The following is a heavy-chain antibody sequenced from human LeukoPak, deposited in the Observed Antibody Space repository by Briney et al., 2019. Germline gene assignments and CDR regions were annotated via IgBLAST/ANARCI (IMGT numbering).Heavy chain of an antibody. CDR1: GGPISSYY. Sequence: SETLSLTCTVSGGPISSYYWSWIRQPPGKGLEWIGYIYYSGSTNYNPSLKSRVTISVDTSKNQFSLKLSSVTAADTAVYYCARHQGLWFGEFSYGMDVWGQGTTVTVSS. J-gene: IGHJ6*02. V-gene: IGHV4-59*08. CDR2: IYYSGST. CDR3: ARHQGLWFGEFSYGMDV. D-gene: IGHD3-10*01.